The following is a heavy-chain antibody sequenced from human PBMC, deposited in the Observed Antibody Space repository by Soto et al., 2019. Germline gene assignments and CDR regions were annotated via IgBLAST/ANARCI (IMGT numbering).Heavy chain of an antibody. CDR3: AKLSCTSSTCYFPGWFDP. V-gene: IGHV4-31*03. Sequence: SETLSLTCTVSGDSISGGASFWSWIRQPPGKGLEWIANVYYSGSSYCNPSLKSRLTISVDTTKNQFSLQLKSMTAADTAVYYCAKLSCTSSTCYFPGWFDPWGQGTMVTVSS. D-gene: IGHD2-2*01. CDR1: GDSISGGASF. J-gene: IGHJ5*02. CDR2: VYYSGSS.